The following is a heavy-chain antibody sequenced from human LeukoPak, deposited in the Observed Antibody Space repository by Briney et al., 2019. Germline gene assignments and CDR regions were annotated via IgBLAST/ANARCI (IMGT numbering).Heavy chain of an antibody. J-gene: IGHJ3*02. D-gene: IGHD6-19*01. CDR2: ISPDNGDT. CDR3: ARLRGGIYSSRDAFDI. CDR1: GYTLTTNG. Sequence: ASVKVSCRASGYTLTTNGISCVRQAPGQGLEWMAWISPDNGDTKYAQEFQGRLTVTTDTSTSTAYMELRSLRSDDTAVYYCARLRGGIYSSRDAFDIWGQGTMVTVSS. V-gene: IGHV1-18*04.